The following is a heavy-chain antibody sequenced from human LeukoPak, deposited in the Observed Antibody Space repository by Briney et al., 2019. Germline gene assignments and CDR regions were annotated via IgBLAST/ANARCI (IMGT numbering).Heavy chain of an antibody. CDR2: LLVDGNT. D-gene: IGHD1-1*01. CDR1: GSGYH. J-gene: IGHJ2*01. CDR3: ARVNLSKLERRTPYFYFDL. V-gene: IGHV4-38-2*01. Sequence: SETLSLSCAVSGSGYHWGWVRQSPXXXXXWXGXLLVDGNTFYNPSLKSRVAISEDTSNNIFSLRVTSVTAADTAVYYCARVNLSKLERRTPYFYFDLWGRGTLVTVSS.